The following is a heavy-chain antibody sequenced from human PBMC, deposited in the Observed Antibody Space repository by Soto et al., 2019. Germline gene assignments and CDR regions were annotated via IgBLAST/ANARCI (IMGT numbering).Heavy chain of an antibody. J-gene: IGHJ3*02. Sequence: SETLSLTCTVSGGSISSYYWSWIRQPPGKGPEWIGYIYYSGSTNYNPSLKSRVTISVDTSKNQFSLKLSSVTAADTAVYYCARSGIAVDAFDIWGQGTMVTVSS. CDR3: ARSGIAVDAFDI. D-gene: IGHD6-13*01. V-gene: IGHV4-59*01. CDR2: IYYSGST. CDR1: GGSISSYY.